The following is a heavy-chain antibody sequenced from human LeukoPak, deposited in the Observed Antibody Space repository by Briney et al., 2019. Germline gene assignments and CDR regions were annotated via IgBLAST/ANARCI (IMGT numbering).Heavy chain of an antibody. CDR3: AKDRSSGWSYYYYMDV. CDR2: ISGSGGST. V-gene: IGHV3-23*01. Sequence: GGSLRLSCAASGFTFSSYAMSWVRQAPGKGLEWVSAISGSGGSTYYADSVKGRFTISRDNSKNTLYLQMNSLRAEDTAVYYCAKDRSSGWSYYYYMDVWGKGTTVTVSS. CDR1: GFTFSSYA. J-gene: IGHJ6*03. D-gene: IGHD6-19*01.